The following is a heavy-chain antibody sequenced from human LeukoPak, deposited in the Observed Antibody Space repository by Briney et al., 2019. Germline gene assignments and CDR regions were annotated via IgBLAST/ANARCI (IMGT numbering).Heavy chain of an antibody. CDR3: AKDHGAFDI. Sequence: GGSLRLSCAASGFTFSSYAMHWVRQAPGKGLEWVSAINESGGSTYYADSVKGRFTISRDNSKNTLYLQMNSLRAEDAAVYYCAKDHGAFDIWGQGTVVTVSS. J-gene: IGHJ3*02. V-gene: IGHV3-23*01. CDR2: INESGGST. CDR1: GFTFSSYA.